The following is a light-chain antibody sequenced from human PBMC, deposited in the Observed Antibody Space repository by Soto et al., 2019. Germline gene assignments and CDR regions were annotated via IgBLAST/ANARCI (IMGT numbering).Light chain of an antibody. Sequence: ETVLKQSPGTLSLSQGERATLSCRASQSVSSNLAWYQQKPGQAPRLLIYGASTRATGIPARFSGSGSGTEFTLTVSSLQSEDFAVYYCQQYNNWPPWTFGQGTKVDI. V-gene: IGKV3-15*01. J-gene: IGKJ1*01. CDR2: GAS. CDR1: QSVSSN. CDR3: QQYNNWPPWT.